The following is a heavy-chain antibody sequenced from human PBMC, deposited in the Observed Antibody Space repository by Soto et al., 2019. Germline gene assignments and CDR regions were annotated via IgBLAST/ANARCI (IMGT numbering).Heavy chain of an antibody. CDR1: GFSFSAFG. Sequence: GGSLRLSCAASGFSFSAFGMAWVRQTPGKGLGWVSAISESGDNTYYADSVKGRLTISRDNSKNTMYLEMSSLRAEDTAVYYCAKRLLSQSFDYWGQGTLVTVSS. J-gene: IGHJ4*02. CDR2: ISESGDNT. V-gene: IGHV3-23*01. CDR3: AKRLLSQSFDY.